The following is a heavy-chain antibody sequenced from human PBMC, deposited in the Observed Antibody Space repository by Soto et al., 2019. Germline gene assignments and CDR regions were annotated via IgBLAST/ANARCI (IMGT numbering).Heavy chain of an antibody. V-gene: IGHV1-69*01. CDR1: GGTFSSYA. J-gene: IGHJ5*02. CDR2: IIPIFGTA. Sequence: QVQLVQSGAEVKKPGSSVKVSCKASGGTFSSYAISWVRQAPGQGLEWMGGIIPIFGTANYAQKFQGRVMISADESTSTAYIELSSLRSEDTAVYYCARGEDGYGVWFDPWGQGSLVTVSS. D-gene: IGHD4-17*01. CDR3: ARGEDGYGVWFDP.